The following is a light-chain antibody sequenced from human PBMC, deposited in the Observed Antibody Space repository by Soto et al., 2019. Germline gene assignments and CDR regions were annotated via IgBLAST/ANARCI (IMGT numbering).Light chain of an antibody. V-gene: IGLV2-23*01. CDR2: EGT. CDR1: TSDVGGYNL. CDR3: CSYASSSSYV. Sequence: QSALTQPAAGSGSPGQSITSSCSGTTSDVGGYNLVSWYQQHTAKAPKLLIYEGTQRPSGVSSRFSGSKSGNTASLTISGLQAEDEADYYCCSYASSSSYVFGTGLKVTVL. J-gene: IGLJ1*01.